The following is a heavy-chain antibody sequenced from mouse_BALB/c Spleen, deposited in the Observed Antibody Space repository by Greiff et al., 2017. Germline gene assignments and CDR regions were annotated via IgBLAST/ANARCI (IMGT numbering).Heavy chain of an antibody. D-gene: IGHD2-2*01. Sequence: QVQLQQSGPGLVAPSQSLSITCTVSGFSLTGYGVNWVRQPPGKGLEWLGMIWGDGSTDYNSALKSRLSISKDNSKSQVFLKMNSLQTDDTARYYCARHGYENYYAMDYWGQGTSVTVSS. J-gene: IGHJ4*01. V-gene: IGHV2-6-7*01. CDR2: IWGDGST. CDR3: ARHGYENYYAMDY. CDR1: GFSLTGYG.